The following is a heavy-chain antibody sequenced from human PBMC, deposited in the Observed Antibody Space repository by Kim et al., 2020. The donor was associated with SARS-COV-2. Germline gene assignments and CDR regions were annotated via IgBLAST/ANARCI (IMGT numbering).Heavy chain of an antibody. D-gene: IGHD3-16*01. CDR2: ISGSTTFT. J-gene: IGHJ4*02. CDR1: GFSFSDYY. CDR3: ARPDEDLGAYPDF. Sequence: GGSLRLSCVASGFSFSDYYLTWIRQPPGGGLEWISYISGSTTFTNYAASVKGRFTISRDNTKRSLFWHMNSLRADDTAVYYCARPDEDLGAYPDFWGQG. V-gene: IGHV3-11*03.